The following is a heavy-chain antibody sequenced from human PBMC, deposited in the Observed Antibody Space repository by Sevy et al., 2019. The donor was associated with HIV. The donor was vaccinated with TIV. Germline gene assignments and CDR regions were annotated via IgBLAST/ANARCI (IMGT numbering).Heavy chain of an antibody. CDR2: IYYTGST. D-gene: IGHD3-10*01. Sequence: SETLSLTCIVSGGSISSDSYYWGWIRQPPGKGLAWIGSIYYTGSTCYNPSLKSRVTISSDTSKNLFSLRLSSVTAADTALYFCATPSSLYYYYAMDVWGQGTTVTVSS. CDR1: GGSISSDSYY. CDR3: ATPSSLYYYYAMDV. J-gene: IGHJ6*02. V-gene: IGHV4-39*01.